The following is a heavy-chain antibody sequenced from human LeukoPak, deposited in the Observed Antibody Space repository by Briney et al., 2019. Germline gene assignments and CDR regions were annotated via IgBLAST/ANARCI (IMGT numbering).Heavy chain of an antibody. CDR1: GFTFSSYG. V-gene: IGHV3-30*02. D-gene: IGHD6-13*01. CDR2: IRYDGSNK. CDR3: AKDLKGIAAAGTDWFDP. J-gene: IGHJ5*02. Sequence: GGSLRLSCAASGFTFSSYGMHWVRQAPGKGPEWVAFIRYDGSNKYYADSVKGRFTISRDNSKNTLYLQMNSLRAEDAAVYYCAKDLKGIAAAGTDWFDPWGQGTLVTVSS.